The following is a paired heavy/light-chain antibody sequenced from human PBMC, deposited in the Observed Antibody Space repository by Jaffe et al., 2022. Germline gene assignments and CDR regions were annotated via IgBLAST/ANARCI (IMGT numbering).Light chain of an antibody. J-gene: IGLJ3*02. Sequence: SSELTQDPTVSVALGQTARITCQGDSLRSYYATWYQQKPGQAPVLVIYGENNRPSGIPDRFSGSSSGNTASLTITGAQAEDEADYYCKSRDIGANPWVFGGGTKLTVL. CDR2: GEN. CDR3: KSRDIGANPWV. V-gene: IGLV3-19*01. CDR1: SLRSYY.
Heavy chain of an antibody. CDR2: INPTGSWA. Sequence: QVLLVQSGAEVKKPGASVKISCKASGFTFTNHWIQWVRQAPGQGLEWMGVINPTGSWATYAQKFQGRVTLTRDTSTSTAYMDLSSLRSEDTAVYYCARDNSRDDRYWWFDTWGQGTLVTVSS. J-gene: IGHJ5*02. CDR1: GFTFTNHW. CDR3: ARDNSRDDRYWWFDT. V-gene: IGHV1-46*01. D-gene: IGHD2-8*02.